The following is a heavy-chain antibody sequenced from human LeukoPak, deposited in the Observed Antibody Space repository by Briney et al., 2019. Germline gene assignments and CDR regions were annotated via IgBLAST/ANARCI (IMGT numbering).Heavy chain of an antibody. V-gene: IGHV1-2*02. CDR1: GCTFTGYY. CDR2: INPNSGGT. Sequence: GASVKVSCKASGCTFTGYYMHWVRQAPGQGLEWMGWINPNSGGTNYAQKFQGRVTMTRDTSISTAYMELSRLRSDDTAVYYCARAVILGYCSGGSCFIDYWGQGTLVTVSS. CDR3: ARAVILGYCSGGSCFIDY. D-gene: IGHD2-15*01. J-gene: IGHJ4*02.